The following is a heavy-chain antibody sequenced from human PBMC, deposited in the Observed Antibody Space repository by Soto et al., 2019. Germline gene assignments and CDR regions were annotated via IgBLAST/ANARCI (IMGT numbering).Heavy chain of an antibody. CDR1: GFTFSSYG. J-gene: IGHJ4*02. D-gene: IGHD6-13*01. Sequence: GSLRLSCAASGFTFSSYGMHWVRQAPGKGLEWVAVISYDGSNKYYADSVKGRFTISRDNSKNTLYLQMNSLRAEDTAVYYCARAGWVEAAGKHFDYWGQGTLVTVSS. CDR3: ARAGWVEAAGKHFDY. V-gene: IGHV3-30*03. CDR2: ISYDGSNK.